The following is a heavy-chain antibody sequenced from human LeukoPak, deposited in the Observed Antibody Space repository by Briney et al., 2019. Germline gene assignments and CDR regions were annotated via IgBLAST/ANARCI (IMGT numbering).Heavy chain of an antibody. V-gene: IGHV4-59*01. CDR2: IHYSGST. CDR1: GGSISSYY. J-gene: IGHJ3*02. D-gene: IGHD3-22*01. CDR3: AREGPYYYDSSGYYGYVFDI. Sequence: PSETLSLTCAVSGGSISSYYWSWIRQPPGKGLEWVGYIHYSGSTNYNPSLKSRVPISVDTSKNQFALKLSSVTAADTAVYYCAREGPYYYDSSGYYGYVFDIWGQGTMVTVSS.